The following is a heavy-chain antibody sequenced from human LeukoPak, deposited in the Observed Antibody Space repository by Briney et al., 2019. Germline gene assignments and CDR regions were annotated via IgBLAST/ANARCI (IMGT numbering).Heavy chain of an antibody. CDR1: GTSVTSGAFY. CDR2: IYSIGSP. CDR3: ASSRRANAFDI. J-gene: IGHJ3*02. Sequence: SQTLSLTCTVSGTSVTSGAFYWSWIRQLPGKGLEWIGFIYSIGSPYYSPSLKGRVTLSLDTSKNQLSLRLSSVTAADTAFYYCASSRRANAFDIWGQGTMVTVSS. V-gene: IGHV4-31*03.